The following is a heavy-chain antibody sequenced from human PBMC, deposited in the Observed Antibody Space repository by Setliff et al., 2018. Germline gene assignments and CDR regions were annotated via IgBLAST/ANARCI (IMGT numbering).Heavy chain of an antibody. D-gene: IGHD2-8*02. Sequence: GGSLRLSCAASGFTFSSYWLNWVRHAPGKALEWISFISHGGATKYYANSVKGRFTISRDNAKNSVFLDMNSLRVDDTATYYCARDRLTSARYWTSDYWGQGTLVTVSS. J-gene: IGHJ4*02. V-gene: IGHV3-48*01. CDR3: ARDRLTSARYWTSDY. CDR1: GFTFSSYW. CDR2: ISHGGATK.